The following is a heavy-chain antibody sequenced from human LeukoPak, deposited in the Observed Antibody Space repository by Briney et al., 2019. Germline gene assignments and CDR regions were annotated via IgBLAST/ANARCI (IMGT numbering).Heavy chain of an antibody. D-gene: IGHD6-19*01. CDR3: ATHALVAGPWYFDY. CDR1: GFTFSSYW. CDR2: IKEEGSDK. J-gene: IGHJ4*02. V-gene: IGHV3-7*02. Sequence: PGGSLTLSCAASGFTFSSYWMTCVPHAPGRGREWVANIKEEGSDKKHVDCVKGRFTISRDNAKNSLYLQMNSLRAEDTAVYYCATHALVAGPWYFDYWGQGTLVTVSS.